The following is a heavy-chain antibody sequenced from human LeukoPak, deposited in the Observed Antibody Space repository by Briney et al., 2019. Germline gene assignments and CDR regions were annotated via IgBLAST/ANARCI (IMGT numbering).Heavy chain of an antibody. CDR2: ISWNSGSI. CDR1: GFTFDDYA. J-gene: IGHJ6*02. CDR3: AKDLGSGAAAGMTTYYYYYGMDV. V-gene: IGHV3-9*01. D-gene: IGHD6-13*01. Sequence: GGSLRLSCAASGFTFDDYAMHWVRQAPGKGLEWVSGISWNSGSIGYADSVRGRFTISRDNAKNSLYLQMNSLRAEDTALYYCAKDLGSGAAAGMTTYYYYYGMDVWGQGTTVTVSS.